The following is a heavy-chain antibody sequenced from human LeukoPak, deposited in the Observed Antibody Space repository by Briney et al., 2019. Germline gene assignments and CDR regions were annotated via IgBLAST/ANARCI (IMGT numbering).Heavy chain of an antibody. J-gene: IGHJ4*02. CDR2: IIPILGIA. CDR3: ASGDGAVAGNRY. CDR1: GGTFSNYA. V-gene: IGHV1-69*04. Sequence: ASVQVSCKASGGTFSNYAISWVRQAPGQGLEWMGRIIPILGIANYEQKFQGRVTITADKSTSTAYMELSILRSEDTAGYYCASGDGAVAGNRYWGQGTLVTVSS. D-gene: IGHD6-19*01.